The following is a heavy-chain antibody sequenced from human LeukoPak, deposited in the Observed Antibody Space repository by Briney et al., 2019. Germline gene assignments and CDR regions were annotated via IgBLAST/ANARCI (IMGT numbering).Heavy chain of an antibody. D-gene: IGHD1-7*01. V-gene: IGHV3-23*01. Sequence: PGGSLRLSCAASGFTFSSYAMSWVRQAPGKGLEWVSAISGSGGSTYYADSVKGRFTISRDNSKNTLYLQMNSLRAEDTAVYYCVQSPYNWNYPGYFDYWGQGTLVTVSS. CDR3: VQSPYNWNYPGYFDY. CDR1: GFTFSSYA. CDR2: ISGSGGST. J-gene: IGHJ4*02.